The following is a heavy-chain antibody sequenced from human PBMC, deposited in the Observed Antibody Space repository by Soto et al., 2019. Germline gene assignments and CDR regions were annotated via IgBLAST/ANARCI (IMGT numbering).Heavy chain of an antibody. V-gene: IGHV3-30-3*01. CDR1: GFTLSTYS. CDR2: LSYDESDE. Sequence: VHLVESGGGVVQPGRSLRLSCAASGFTLSTYSMNWVRQAPGKGLEWVAVLSYDESDEFYADSVKGRFTISRDKSKNTLYLQMNSLRAEDTAVYYCARERVTGYYSVIGYWGQGTLVTVSS. CDR3: ARERVTGYYSVIGY. J-gene: IGHJ4*02. D-gene: IGHD3-9*01.